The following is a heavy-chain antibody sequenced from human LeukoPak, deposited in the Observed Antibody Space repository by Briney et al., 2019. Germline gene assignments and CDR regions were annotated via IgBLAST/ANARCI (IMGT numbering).Heavy chain of an antibody. V-gene: IGHV4-34*01. Sequence: SETLSLTCAVYGGSFSSYYWSWIRQPPGKGLEWTGEINHRGSTNYNPSLKSRVTISVDTSKNQFSLKLSSVTAADTAVYYCARGIGNWFDPWGQGTLVTVSS. CDR3: ARGIGNWFDP. CDR2: INHRGST. CDR1: GGSFSSYY. D-gene: IGHD3-22*01. J-gene: IGHJ5*02.